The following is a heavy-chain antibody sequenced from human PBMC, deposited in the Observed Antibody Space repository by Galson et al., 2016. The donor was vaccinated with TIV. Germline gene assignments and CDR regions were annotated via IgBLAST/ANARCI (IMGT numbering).Heavy chain of an antibody. CDR2: INPLFGTT. Sequence: SVKVSCKASGGTFRMFVFSWLRQAPGKGLEWVGVINPLFGTTNYAQTFQGRLTITADESTSSVYMEMTSLSSDATAGYFCATDRNTALDTYPYCYGMDVWGQGTTVTVSS. J-gene: IGHJ6*02. CDR1: GGTFRMFV. D-gene: IGHD5-18*01. CDR3: ATDRNTALDTYPYCYGMDV. V-gene: IGHV1-69*13.